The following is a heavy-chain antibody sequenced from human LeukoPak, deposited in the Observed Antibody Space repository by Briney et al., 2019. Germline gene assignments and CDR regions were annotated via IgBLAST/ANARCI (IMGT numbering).Heavy chain of an antibody. D-gene: IGHD3-22*01. J-gene: IGHJ4*02. CDR3: ARHTDYYDSSGNQGH. CDR2: ISSSSSTI. CDR1: GFTFSSYS. V-gene: IGHV3-48*02. Sequence: GGSLRLSCAASGFTFSSYSMNWVRQAPGKGLEWVSYISSSSSTIYYADSVKGRFTISRDNAKNSLYLQMNSLRDEDTAVYYCARHTDYYDSSGNQGHWGQGTLVTVSS.